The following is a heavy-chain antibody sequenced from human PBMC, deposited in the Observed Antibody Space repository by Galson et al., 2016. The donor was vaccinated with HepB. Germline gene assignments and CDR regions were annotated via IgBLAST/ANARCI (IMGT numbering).Heavy chain of an antibody. J-gene: IGHJ4*02. CDR3: ARAGFTEGIDY. Sequence: SVKVSCKVSGYTLTELSMHWVRQAPGKGLEWMGSFDPEDGETIYAQKLQGRITMTRNASKTTAYMVLSSLMYDDTAVYYCARAGFTEGIDYWGQGTLVTVSS. CDR2: FDPEDGET. D-gene: IGHD2-8*02. V-gene: IGHV1-24*01. CDR1: GYTLTELS.